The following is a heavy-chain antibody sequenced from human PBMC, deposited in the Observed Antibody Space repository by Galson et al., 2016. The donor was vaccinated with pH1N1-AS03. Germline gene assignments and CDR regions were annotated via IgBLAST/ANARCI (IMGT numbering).Heavy chain of an antibody. Sequence: ETLSLTCTVSGDSAFDYYWNWIRQPPGKGLEWIGYIQTTGNTKYNPSLKSRVTMSIDTSKNQFSLHLMSVTAADTALYYCARDPPLEIGWYFDLWGRGTLVTVSS. CDR3: ARDPPLEIGWYFDL. D-gene: IGHD3-3*01. CDR1: GDSAFDYY. V-gene: IGHV4-4*09. J-gene: IGHJ2*01. CDR2: IQTTGNT.